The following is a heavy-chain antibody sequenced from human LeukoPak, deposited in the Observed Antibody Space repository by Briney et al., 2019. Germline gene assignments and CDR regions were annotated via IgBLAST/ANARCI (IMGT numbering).Heavy chain of an antibody. Sequence: SETLSLTCTVSGGSISRYYWSWIRQPPGKGLEGIGYIYYSGSTNYNPSLKSRVTISVDTSKNQFSLKLSSVTAADTAVYYCARHRGSANYGDYWVDYWGQGTLVTVS. V-gene: IGHV4-59*01. CDR2: IYYSGST. J-gene: IGHJ4*02. CDR3: ARHRGSANYGDYWVDY. CDR1: GGSISRYY. D-gene: IGHD4-17*01.